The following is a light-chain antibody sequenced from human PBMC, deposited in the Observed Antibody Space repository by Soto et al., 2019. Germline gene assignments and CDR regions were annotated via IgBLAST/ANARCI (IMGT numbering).Light chain of an antibody. V-gene: IGKV1-9*01. J-gene: IGKJ2*01. Sequence: DIQLNQSPSFLSASVGDRVIITCRASQDINTFLAWYQQSPGKAPNFLIYAASTLQSGGPSRFSGTGSGTEFTLTITSLQPEDFATYYCQHLSSHPYTFGQGTKLEIK. CDR3: QHLSSHPYT. CDR1: QDINTF. CDR2: AAS.